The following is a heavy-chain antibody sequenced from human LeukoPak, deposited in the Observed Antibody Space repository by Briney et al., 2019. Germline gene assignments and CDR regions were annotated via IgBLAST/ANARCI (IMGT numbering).Heavy chain of an antibody. J-gene: IGHJ4*02. V-gene: IGHV3-74*01. CDR3: AKKNGGTVTVVLSVFDY. CDR2: ISSDGNNT. CDR1: GFTFSSYW. D-gene: IGHD4-11*01. Sequence: GGSLRLSCAASGFTFSSYWMHWVRQVSGKGLEWVSHISSDGNNTNYAASVKGRFTISRDNTKNTVYLQMNSLRAEDTGVYYCAKKNGGTVTVVLSVFDYWGQGTLVTVSS.